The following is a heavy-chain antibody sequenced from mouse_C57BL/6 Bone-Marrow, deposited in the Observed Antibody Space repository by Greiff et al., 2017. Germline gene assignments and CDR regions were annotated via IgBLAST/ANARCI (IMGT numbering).Heavy chain of an antibody. Sequence: QVQLQQPGAELVMPGASVKLSCKASGYTFTSYWMHWVKQRPGQGLEWIGEIDPSDSYTNYNQKFKGKSTLTVDKSSSTAYMQRSSLTSEDSAVYYCARGPFYYDGPWFAYGGQGTLVTVSA. CDR1: GYTFTSYW. CDR2: IDPSDSYT. V-gene: IGHV1-69*01. D-gene: IGHD1-1*01. CDR3: ARGPFYYDGPWFAY. J-gene: IGHJ3*01.